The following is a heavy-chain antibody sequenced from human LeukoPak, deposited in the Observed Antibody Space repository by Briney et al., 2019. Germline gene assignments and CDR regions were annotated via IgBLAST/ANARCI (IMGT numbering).Heavy chain of an antibody. CDR3: AREMSYYMDV. CDR1: GYTFTCYY. V-gene: IGHV1-2*06. J-gene: IGHJ6*03. Sequence: GASVKVSCKASGYTFTCYYMHWVRQDPGQGLEWMGRINPNSGGTNYAQQFQGRVTMTRDTSISTAYMELSRLRSDDTAVYYCAREMSYYMDVWGKGTTVTVS. CDR2: INPNSGGT.